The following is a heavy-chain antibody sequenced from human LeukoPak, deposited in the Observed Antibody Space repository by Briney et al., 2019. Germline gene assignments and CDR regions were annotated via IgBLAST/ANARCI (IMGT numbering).Heavy chain of an antibody. CDR2: ISSSSTI. J-gene: IGHJ4*02. CDR1: GLTFSSYS. V-gene: IGHV3-48*02. Sequence: GGSLRLSCAASGLTFSSYSMNWVRQAPGKGLEWVSYISSSSTIYYADSVKGRFTISRDNAKNSLYLQMNSLRDEDTAVYYCARARVWGQGTLVTVSS. CDR3: ARARV.